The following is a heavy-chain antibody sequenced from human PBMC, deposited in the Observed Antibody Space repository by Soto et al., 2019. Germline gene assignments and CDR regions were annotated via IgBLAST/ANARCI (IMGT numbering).Heavy chain of an antibody. CDR3: ARSGSSWGPWYFDY. J-gene: IGHJ4*02. V-gene: IGHV1-3*01. CDR1: GYTFTSYA. CDR2: INAGNGNT. D-gene: IGHD6-13*01. Sequence: ASVKVSCKASGYTFTSYAMHWVRQAPGQRLEWMGWINAGNGNTKYSQKFQGRVTITRDTSASTAYMELSSLRSEDTAVYYCARSGSSWGPWYFDYWGQGTLVTVSS.